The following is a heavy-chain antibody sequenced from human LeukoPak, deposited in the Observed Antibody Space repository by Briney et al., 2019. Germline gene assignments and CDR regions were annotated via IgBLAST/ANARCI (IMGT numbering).Heavy chain of an antibody. CDR2: INPKSGGT. V-gene: IGHV1-2*02. Sequence: ASVKVSCKASGYIFTGYYMHWVRQAPGQGLGWMGWINPKSGGTNYAQKFQGRVTMTRDTSISTAYMELSRLRSDDTAVYYCARDEPITAGERGDYWGQGTLVTVAS. CDR3: ARDEPITAGERGDY. J-gene: IGHJ4*02. D-gene: IGHD6-13*01. CDR1: GYIFTGYY.